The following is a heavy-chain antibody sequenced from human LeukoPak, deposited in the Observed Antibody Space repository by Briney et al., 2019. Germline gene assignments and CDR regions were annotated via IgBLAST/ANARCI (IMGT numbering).Heavy chain of an antibody. V-gene: IGHV3-11*01. CDR1: GFTFSDFY. CDR3: ARDRGHYDILTGYHYAMDV. Sequence: GGSLRLSCAASGFTFSDFYMSWVRQAPGKGLEWVSFISSSGNTIYYGDSVRGRFAVSRDNAKNSLYLQINSLRAEDTAVYYCARDRGHYDILTGYHYAMDVWGQGTTVTVSS. CDR2: ISSSGNTI. D-gene: IGHD3-9*01. J-gene: IGHJ6*02.